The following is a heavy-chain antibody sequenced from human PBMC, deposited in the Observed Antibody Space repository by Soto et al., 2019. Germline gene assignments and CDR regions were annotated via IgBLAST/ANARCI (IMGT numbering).Heavy chain of an antibody. CDR3: AKDRSSGDAFDI. V-gene: IGHV3-23*01. CDR1: GFTFSSYA. CDR2: XXXXXXXX. D-gene: IGHD6-19*01. Sequence: PGGXLRLSCXXSGFTFSSYAMSWVRQAPGKGXXXXXXXXXXXXXXXXADSVKGRFTISRDNSKNTLYLQMNSLRAEDTAVYYCAKDRSSGDAFDIWGQGTMVTVSS. J-gene: IGHJ3*02.